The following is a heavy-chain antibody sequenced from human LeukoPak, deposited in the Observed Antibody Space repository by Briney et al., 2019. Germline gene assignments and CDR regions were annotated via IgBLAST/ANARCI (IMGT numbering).Heavy chain of an antibody. CDR2: INPNSGGT. D-gene: IGHD6-6*01. CDR1: GYTFTGYY. CDR3: APSIAARGAFDI. Sequence: ASVKVSCKASGYTFTGYYMHWVRRAPGQGLEWMGWINPNSGGTNYAQKFQGRVTMTRDTSISTAYMELSRLRSDDTAVYYCAPSIAARGAFDIWGQGTMVTVSS. J-gene: IGHJ3*02. V-gene: IGHV1-2*02.